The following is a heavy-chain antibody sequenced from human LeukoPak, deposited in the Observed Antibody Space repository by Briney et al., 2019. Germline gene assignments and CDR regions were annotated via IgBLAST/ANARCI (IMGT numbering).Heavy chain of an antibody. J-gene: IGHJ6*02. CDR1: GDRDSSNSAA. CDR2: TYYRSKWYN. CDR3: ARGWGMDV. V-gene: IGHV6-1*01. Sequence: PSQTLSLTCAISGDRDSSNSAAWNWIRQSPSRGLEWLGRTYYRSKWYNEYSVSVQSRLTISSDTSKNQFSLQLNSVTPEDTAVYYCARGWGMDVWGQGTKVTVSS.